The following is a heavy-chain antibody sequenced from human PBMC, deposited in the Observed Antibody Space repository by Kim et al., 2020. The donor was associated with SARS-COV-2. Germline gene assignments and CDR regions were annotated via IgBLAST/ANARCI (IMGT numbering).Heavy chain of an antibody. D-gene: IGHD4-17*01. CDR3: TRVGEYGDYADY. Sequence: EYAASVKGRFTISRDDSKSIAYLQMNSLKTEDTAVYYCTRVGEYGDYADYWGQGTLVTVSS. V-gene: IGHV3-49*02. J-gene: IGHJ4*02.